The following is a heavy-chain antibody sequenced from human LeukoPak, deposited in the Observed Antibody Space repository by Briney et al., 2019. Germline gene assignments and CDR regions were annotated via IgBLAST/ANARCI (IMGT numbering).Heavy chain of an antibody. CDR1: GFTFSSSA. D-gene: IGHD6-19*01. V-gene: IGHV3-30*18. CDR3: AKDQGTGFSDFDY. J-gene: IGHJ4*02. CDR2: ISVYESHK. Sequence: GGSLRLSCAASGFTFSSSAMHWVRQTPGKGREWVAVISVYESHKYYADSVKGRFTLSRDNSKNTLYLQMNSLTTEDTAVYYCAKDQGTGFSDFDYWGQGTLVTVSS.